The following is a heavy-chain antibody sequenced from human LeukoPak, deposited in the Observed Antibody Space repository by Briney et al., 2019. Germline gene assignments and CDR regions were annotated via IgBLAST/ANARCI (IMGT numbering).Heavy chain of an antibody. CDR2: INPDGRDT. CDR3: TSWGDTTAEYFQR. D-gene: IGHD2-21*02. CDR1: GFTFNRCW. J-gene: IGHJ1*01. Sequence: GGSLRLSCVVSGFTFNRCWMNWVRQAPGKELEWVAHINPDGRDTYYVDSVKGRFTISRDNAQNSMYLQMNSLRVEDTAVYYCTSWGDTTAEYFQRWGQGTLVTVSS. V-gene: IGHV3-7*01.